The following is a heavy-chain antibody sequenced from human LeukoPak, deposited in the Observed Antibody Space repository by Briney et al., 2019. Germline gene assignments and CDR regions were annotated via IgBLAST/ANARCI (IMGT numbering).Heavy chain of an antibody. V-gene: IGHV3-30-3*01. CDR2: ISYDGSNK. CDR1: GFTFSSYT. CDR3: ARGLHYYYYGMDV. J-gene: IGHJ6*02. Sequence: PGRFLRLSCAASGFTFSSYTMHWVRQAPGKGLEWMAVISYDGSNKYYADSVKGRFTISRDNSKNTLYLQMNSLRAEDTAVYYCARGLHYYYYGMDVWGQGTTVTVSS.